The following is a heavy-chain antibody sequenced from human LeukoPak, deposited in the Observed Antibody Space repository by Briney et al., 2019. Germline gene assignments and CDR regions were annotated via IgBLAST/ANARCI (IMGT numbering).Heavy chain of an antibody. Sequence: PGGSLRLSCAASGFTFNTYTMNWVRQAPGKGLEWVSSISSRSNYIYYADSVKGRFTISRDNAKNSLYLQVNSLRAEDTAVYYCARLEFYDFWSGRMAYYYYYMDVWGKGTTVTVSS. CDR3: ARLEFYDFWSGRMAYYYYYMDV. J-gene: IGHJ6*03. V-gene: IGHV3-21*01. CDR1: GFTFNTYT. CDR2: ISSRSNYI. D-gene: IGHD3-3*01.